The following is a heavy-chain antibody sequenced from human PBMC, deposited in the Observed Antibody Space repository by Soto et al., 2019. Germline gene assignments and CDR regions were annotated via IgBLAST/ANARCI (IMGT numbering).Heavy chain of an antibody. CDR2: ISVDGRDT. CDR3: VRAPEQRPIDF. V-gene: IGHV3-74*03. CDR1: GFSLSDYW. Sequence: GGSLRLSCAASGFSLSDYWMHWVRQVPGKGLLWVSRISVDGRDTTYADSVKGRFTISRDNAKNTLYLQMDSLRAEDTVVYYCVRAPEQRPIDFWGNGSLVTVSS. J-gene: IGHJ4*01. D-gene: IGHD6-19*01.